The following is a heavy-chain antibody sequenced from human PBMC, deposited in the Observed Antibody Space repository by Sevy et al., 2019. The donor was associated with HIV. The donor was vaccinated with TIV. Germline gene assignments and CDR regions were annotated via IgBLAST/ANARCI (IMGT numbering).Heavy chain of an antibody. CDR3: AKDSGGYDYNFDY. Sequence: GGSLRLSCAASGFTFDDYAMHWVRQAPGKGLEWVSGISWNSGSIGYADSVKGRFTISRDNAKNSLYLQMNSLRAEDTALYYCAKDSGGYDYNFDYWGQGTLVTVSS. J-gene: IGHJ4*02. D-gene: IGHD5-12*01. CDR1: GFTFDDYA. CDR2: ISWNSGSI. V-gene: IGHV3-9*01.